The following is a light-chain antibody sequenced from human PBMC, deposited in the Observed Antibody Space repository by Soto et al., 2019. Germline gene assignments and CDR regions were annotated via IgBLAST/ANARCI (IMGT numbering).Light chain of an antibody. CDR2: GNS. Sequence: QPVLTQPPSVSGAPGQRITISCTGSSSNIGADYDVHWYQHLPGTAPKLLIYGNSNRPSGVPDRFSGSKSGTSASLAITGLQAEDEADYYCQSYDNSLSGPYVFGTGTKVTVL. V-gene: IGLV1-40*01. CDR1: SSNIGADYD. CDR3: QSYDNSLSGPYV. J-gene: IGLJ1*01.